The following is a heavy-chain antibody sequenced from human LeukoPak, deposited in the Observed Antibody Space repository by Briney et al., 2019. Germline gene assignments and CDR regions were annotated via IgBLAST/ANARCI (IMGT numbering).Heavy chain of an antibody. CDR2: ISWNSGSI. V-gene: IGHV3-9*03. Sequence: GGSLRLSCAASGFTFDDYAMHWVRQAPGKGLEWVSGISWNSGSIGYADSVKGRFTISRDNAKNSLYLQMNSLRAEDMALYYCAKDIGGSGILGYFDYWGQGTLVTVSS. CDR3: AKDIGGSGILGYFDY. J-gene: IGHJ4*02. D-gene: IGHD3-10*01. CDR1: GFTFDDYA.